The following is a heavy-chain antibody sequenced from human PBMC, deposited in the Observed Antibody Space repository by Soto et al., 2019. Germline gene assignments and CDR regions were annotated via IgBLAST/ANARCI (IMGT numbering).Heavy chain of an antibody. CDR2: IDPSDSST. J-gene: IGHJ4*02. CDR3: ASTPKWLQFHFDS. V-gene: IGHV5-10-1*01. D-gene: IGHD5-12*01. Sequence: GESLKIFCKYSGNSLTNYWSNCVRQLPGKGLEWVGRIDPSDSSTKSSPSFQGHVTISGDKSIRTAYLQWTGLQTSDTAMYYCASTPKWLQFHFDSWGQGTLVTFSS. CDR1: GNSLTNYW.